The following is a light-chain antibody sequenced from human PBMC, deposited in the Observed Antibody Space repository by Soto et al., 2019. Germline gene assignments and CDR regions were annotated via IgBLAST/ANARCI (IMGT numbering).Light chain of an antibody. V-gene: IGLV2-23*01. J-gene: IGLJ1*01. CDR2: EDS. Sequence: QSALAQPASVPGSPGQSITVSCTGSRNDVGNYNLVSWYQQSPGKAPKLLIYEDSKRPSGVSNRFSGSKSGDTASLTISGLQTEDEADYYCCSYTGDTTDYVLGNGTKVTV. CDR1: RNDVGNYNL. CDR3: CSYTGDTTDYV.